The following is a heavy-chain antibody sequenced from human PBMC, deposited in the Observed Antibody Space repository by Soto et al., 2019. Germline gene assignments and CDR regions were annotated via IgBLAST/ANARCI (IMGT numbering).Heavy chain of an antibody. CDR1: GYTFTSYG. CDR3: ARDWKENVGSTSYY. Sequence: ASVKVSCKASGYTFTSYGISWVRQAPGQGLEWMGWIGPYNGNTHYAQKLQGRVTMTTDTSTSTAYMELRSLRSDDTAVYYCARDWKENVGSTSYYWGQGNLVPVAS. V-gene: IGHV1-18*01. CDR2: IGPYNGNT. D-gene: IGHD1-26*01. J-gene: IGHJ4*02.